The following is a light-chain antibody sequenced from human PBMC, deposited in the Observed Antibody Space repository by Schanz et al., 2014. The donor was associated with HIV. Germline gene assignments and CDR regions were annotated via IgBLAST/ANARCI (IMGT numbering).Light chain of an antibody. CDR1: SSNVGAGFD. Sequence: QSVLTQPPSVSGAPGQRVTIPCSGSSSNVGAGFDVHWYQQALGKAPTLLIYGNSNRPSGVPDRFSGSKSGTSASLAITGLQAEDEANYFCSSYTSGGTPVVFGGGTQLTVL. J-gene: IGLJ2*01. CDR2: GNS. V-gene: IGLV1-40*01. CDR3: SSYTSGGTPVV.